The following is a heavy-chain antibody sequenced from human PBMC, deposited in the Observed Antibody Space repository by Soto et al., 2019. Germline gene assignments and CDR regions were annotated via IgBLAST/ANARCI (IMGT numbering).Heavy chain of an antibody. CDR1: GFTFSSYA. V-gene: IGHV3-23*01. J-gene: IGHJ4*02. Sequence: GGSLRLSCAASGFTFSSYAMSWVRQAPGKGLEWVSAISGSGGSTYYADSVKGRFTISRDNSKNTLYLQMNSLRAEDTAVYYCAKGQAVVIATSYDYWGQGTLVTVSS. CDR2: ISGSGGST. D-gene: IGHD2-21*01. CDR3: AKGQAVVIATSYDY.